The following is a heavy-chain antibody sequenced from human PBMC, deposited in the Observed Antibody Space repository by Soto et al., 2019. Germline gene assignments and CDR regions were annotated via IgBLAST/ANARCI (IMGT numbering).Heavy chain of an antibody. CDR3: AKVGTHIED. CDR1: GFTFDDYA. V-gene: IGHV3-9*01. J-gene: IGHJ4*02. D-gene: IGHD7-27*01. CDR2: ISWNGGNI. Sequence: VQLVESGGGLVQPGRSLRLSCAAYGFTFDDYAMHWVRQAPGKGLEWVSGISWNGGNIGYADSVKGRFTISRDNAKKSLYLQMNSLRPEDTALYYCAKVGTHIEDWGQGTLVTVSS.